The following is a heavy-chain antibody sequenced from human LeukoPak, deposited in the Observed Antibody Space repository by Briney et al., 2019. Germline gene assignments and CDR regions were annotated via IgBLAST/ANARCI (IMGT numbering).Heavy chain of an antibody. CDR2: IYYSGST. J-gene: IGHJ3*02. D-gene: IGHD6-19*01. V-gene: IGHV4-59*01. Sequence: SETLSLTCTVSGGSISSYHWSWIRQPPGKGLEWIGYIYYSGSTNYNPSLKSRVTISVDTSKNQFSLKLSSVTVADTAVYYCAGRAVAGIGNDAFDIWGQGTMVTVSS. CDR1: GGSISSYH. CDR3: AGRAVAGIGNDAFDI.